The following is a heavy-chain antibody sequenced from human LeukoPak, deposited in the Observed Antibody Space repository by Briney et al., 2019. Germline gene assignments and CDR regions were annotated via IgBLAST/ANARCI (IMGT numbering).Heavy chain of an antibody. D-gene: IGHD3-22*01. J-gene: IGHJ4*02. CDR2: IYHSGST. CDR3: ARRKGDTYYYDSSGYRYYFDY. CDR1: GYSISSGYY. Sequence: PSETLSLTCAVSGYSISSGYYWGWIRQPPGKGLEWIGSIYHSGSTYYNPALKSRVTISVDKSKNQFSLKLSSVTAADTAVYYCARRKGDTYYYDSSGYRYYFDYWGQGTLVTVSS. V-gene: IGHV4-38-2*01.